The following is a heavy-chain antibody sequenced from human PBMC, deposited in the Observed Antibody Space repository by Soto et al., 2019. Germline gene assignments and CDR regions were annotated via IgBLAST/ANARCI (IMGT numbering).Heavy chain of an antibody. CDR1: GYTFMSYG. J-gene: IGHJ6*03. D-gene: IGHD4-4*01. Sequence: ASVKDSFKASGYTFMSYGISWVRQAPGQGPEWMGWISGYHGYTHYPQKLQGKVTMTTDTSTSTAYMELRSLRSDDTAVYYCAKADSNYAGRFSYYYMDVWGNGTLVTVSS. V-gene: IGHV1-18*01. CDR3: AKADSNYAGRFSYYYMDV. CDR2: ISGYHGYT.